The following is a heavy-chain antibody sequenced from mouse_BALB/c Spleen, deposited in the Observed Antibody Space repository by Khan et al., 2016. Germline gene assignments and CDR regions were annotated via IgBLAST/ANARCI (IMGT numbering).Heavy chain of an antibody. Sequence: QLQQSGAELMKPGASVKISCKATGYTFNSCWIEWVKQRPGHGLEWIEEILPGTDTTDYNEKFKDRAAFNADTSSNTAYMHLSSLTSEDSAVYYCARECLGSLFVYWGQGTLVTVSA. D-gene: IGHD3-1*01. J-gene: IGHJ3*01. CDR3: ARECLGSLFVY. CDR2: ILPGTDTT. CDR1: GYTFNSCW. V-gene: IGHV1-9*01.